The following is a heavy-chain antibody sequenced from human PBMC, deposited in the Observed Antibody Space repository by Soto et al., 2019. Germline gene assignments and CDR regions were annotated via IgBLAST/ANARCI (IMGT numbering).Heavy chain of an antibody. CDR1: GGSISSYY. CDR2: IYYSGST. D-gene: IGHD5-12*01. CDR3: ARLGYNGNWFDP. Sequence: SETLSLTCTVSGGSISSYYWSWIRQPPGKGLEWIGYIYYSGSTNYNPSLKSRVTISVDTSKNQFSLKLSSVTAADTAVYYCARLGYNGNWFDPWGQGTLVTVSS. J-gene: IGHJ5*02. V-gene: IGHV4-59*08.